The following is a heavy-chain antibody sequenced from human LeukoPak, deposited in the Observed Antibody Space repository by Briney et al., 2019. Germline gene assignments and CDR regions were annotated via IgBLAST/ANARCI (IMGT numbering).Heavy chain of an antibody. CDR2: IYYSGST. CDR1: GGSISSYY. J-gene: IGHJ4*02. Sequence: SETLSLTCTVSGGSISSYYWSWIRQPPGKGLEWIGYIYYSGSTNYNPSLKSRVTISVDTSKNQFSLKLSSVTAADTAVYYCARIDRIQLWHGGYFDYWGQGTLVTVSS. V-gene: IGHV4-59*08. D-gene: IGHD5-18*01. CDR3: ARIDRIQLWHGGYFDY.